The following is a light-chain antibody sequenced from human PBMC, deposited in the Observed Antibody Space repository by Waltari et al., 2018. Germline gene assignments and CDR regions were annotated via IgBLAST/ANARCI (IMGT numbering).Light chain of an antibody. CDR2: NAS. V-gene: IGKV1-5*03. J-gene: IGKJ2*01. CDR1: QSINSC. CDR3: QQYNSYPYT. Sequence: VQMSQFPCTLSSTVSDRVHITCRASQSINSCLAVYQQKPGKAPKRLIYNASSLESGVTSRFSASGSVTEFTLTISSLQPDDFATYYCQQYNSYPYTFGQGTKLEIK.